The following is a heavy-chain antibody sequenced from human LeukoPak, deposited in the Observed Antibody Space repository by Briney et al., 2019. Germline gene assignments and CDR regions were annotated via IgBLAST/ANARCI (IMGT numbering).Heavy chain of an antibody. CDR3: ARDGTVTAGPFDP. J-gene: IGHJ5*02. CDR2: IWYDGSNK. V-gene: IGHV3-30*02. D-gene: IGHD1-1*01. Sequence: PGGSLRLSCAAPGLPFSSFVMHWLRQAPGKGLEWVAYIWYDGSNKYYADSVKGRFTISRDNSKNTLYLQMNSLTAEDTAVYYCARDGTVTAGPFDPWGGGTLVTVSS. CDR1: GLPFSSFV.